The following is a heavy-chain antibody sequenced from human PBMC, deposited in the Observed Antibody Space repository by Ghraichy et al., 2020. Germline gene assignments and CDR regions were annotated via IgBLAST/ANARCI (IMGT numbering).Heavy chain of an antibody. CDR1: GFTFSDFA. J-gene: IGHJ4*02. CDR3: ATAMTAAN. D-gene: IGHD6-13*01. Sequence: GESMNISCATSGFTFSDFAMSWVRQAPGKGLEWVSGISGSGGTTYYADSVEGRFTMSRDNSKNTLYLQMNSLRVEGTAVYYCATAMTAANWGQGTLVTVSS. V-gene: IGHV3-23*01. CDR2: ISGSGGTT.